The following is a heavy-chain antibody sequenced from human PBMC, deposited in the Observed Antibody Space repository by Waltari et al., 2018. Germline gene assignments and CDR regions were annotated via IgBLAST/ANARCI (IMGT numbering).Heavy chain of an antibody. CDR2: IYPGDTYT. V-gene: IGHV5-51*01. J-gene: IGHJ4*02. Sequence: EVQLVQSGAEVKKPGESLKISCKGSGYSFTSYWIGWVRQMPGKGLEWMGIIYPGDTYTRDSPSCQGQVTISADKSISTAYLQWSSLKASDTAMYYCARLRFLEWLFNFDYWGQGTLVTVSS. D-gene: IGHD3-3*01. CDR1: GYSFTSYW. CDR3: ARLRFLEWLFNFDY.